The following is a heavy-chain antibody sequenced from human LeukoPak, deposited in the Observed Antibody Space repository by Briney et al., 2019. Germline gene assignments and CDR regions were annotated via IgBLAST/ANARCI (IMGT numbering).Heavy chain of an antibody. Sequence: GGSLRLSCTTSGFNFRAYWMAWVRQAPGKGLEWVANIKQDGSEKYYVDSVKGRFTISRDNAKNSLYLQMNSLRAEDTAVYYCARLRYYGMDVWGQGTTVTVSS. V-gene: IGHV3-7*01. CDR2: IKQDGSEK. CDR1: GFNFRAYW. J-gene: IGHJ6*02. CDR3: ARLRYYGMDV.